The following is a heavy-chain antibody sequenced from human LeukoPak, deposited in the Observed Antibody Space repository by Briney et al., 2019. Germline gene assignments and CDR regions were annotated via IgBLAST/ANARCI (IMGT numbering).Heavy chain of an antibody. CDR1: GGSFSGYY. CDR3: ARDTRGYYDSSGTIDY. Sequence: SEALSLTCAVYGGSFSGYYWSWIRQPPGKGLEWIGEINHSGSTNYNPSLKSRVTISVDTSKNQFSLKLSSVTAADTAVYYCARDTRGYYDSSGTIDYWGQGTLVTVSS. J-gene: IGHJ4*02. D-gene: IGHD3-22*01. V-gene: IGHV4-34*01. CDR2: INHSGST.